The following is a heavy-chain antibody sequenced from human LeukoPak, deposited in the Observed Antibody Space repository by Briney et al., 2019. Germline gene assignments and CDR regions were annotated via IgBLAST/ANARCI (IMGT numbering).Heavy chain of an antibody. CDR1: GGSISSYY. CDR2: IYYSGST. V-gene: IGHV4-59*01. D-gene: IGHD5-24*01. CDR3: VQLSGSGWAFDI. Sequence: SETLSLTCTVSGGSISSYYWSWIRQPPGKGLEWIGYIYYSGSTNYNPSLKSRVTISVDTSKNQFSLKLSSVPAADTAVFYCVQLSGSGWAFDIWGQGTMVTVSS. J-gene: IGHJ3*02.